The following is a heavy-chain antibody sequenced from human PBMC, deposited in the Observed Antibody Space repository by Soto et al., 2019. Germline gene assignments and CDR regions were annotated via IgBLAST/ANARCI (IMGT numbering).Heavy chain of an antibody. CDR2: ISSNGIGT. V-gene: IGHV3-64*01. CDR3: ARRARADYYHMAV. J-gene: IGHJ6*03. CDR1: GFTFSSDA. Sequence: EVQLVESGGGLAQPGGSLRLSCAASGFTFSSDAMVWVRQAPGKGLEYVSGISSNGIGTCYASSVKGRFTISRDNSRETVYLQMDSLRPEDMAVYYCARRARADYYHMAVWGRGTTVTVS. D-gene: IGHD6-6*01.